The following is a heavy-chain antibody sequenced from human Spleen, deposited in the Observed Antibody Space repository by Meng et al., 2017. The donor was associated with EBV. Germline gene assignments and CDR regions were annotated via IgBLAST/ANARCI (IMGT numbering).Heavy chain of an antibody. CDR1: GSTSNSGAAS. CDR2: IYHSGAT. CDR3: ARGDVGVFPAALGKFDL. D-gene: IGHD1-26*01. V-gene: IGHV4-30-2*06. Sequence: RASGPGLVTPSQPLVFTCAFSGSTSNSGAASWNWYSQSPGKGLEWIGEIYHSGATNYNPSFDSRVSMSLDKSKNQFAPHLDSVTAADTALYCCARGDVGVFPAALGKFDLWGRGTLVTVSS. J-gene: IGHJ2*01.